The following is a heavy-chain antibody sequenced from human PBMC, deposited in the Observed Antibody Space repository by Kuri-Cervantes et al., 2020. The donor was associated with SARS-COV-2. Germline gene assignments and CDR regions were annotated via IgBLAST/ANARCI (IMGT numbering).Heavy chain of an antibody. CDR1: GYTFTSYE. Sequence: SVKVSCKASGYTFTSYEINWVRQATGQGLEWMGWMNPNSGKKRYAQKFQGRVTMPRNTSLNTDYMELSSLSYGDTDVYYLARDLEAVAGGAFDIWGQGTMVTVSS. CDR3: ARDLEAVAGGAFDI. D-gene: IGHD6-19*01. J-gene: IGHJ3*02. CDR2: MNPNSGKK. V-gene: IGHV1-8*02.